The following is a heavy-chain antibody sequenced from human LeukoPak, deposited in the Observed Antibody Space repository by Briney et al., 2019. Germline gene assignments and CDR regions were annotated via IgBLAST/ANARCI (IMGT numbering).Heavy chain of an antibody. D-gene: IGHD2-8*02. Sequence: GGSLRLSCAASGFTFSSYAMHWVRQAPGKGLEWVAVISYDGSNKYYADSVKGRFTISRDNSKNTLYLQMNSLRAEDTAVYYCAKRYCTGGNCCPDYWGQGTLVTVSS. J-gene: IGHJ4*02. CDR3: AKRYCTGGNCCPDY. CDR1: GFTFSSYA. V-gene: IGHV3-30-3*02. CDR2: ISYDGSNK.